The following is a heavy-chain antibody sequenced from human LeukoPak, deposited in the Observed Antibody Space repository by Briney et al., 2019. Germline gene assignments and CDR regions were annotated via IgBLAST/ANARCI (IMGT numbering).Heavy chain of an antibody. V-gene: IGHV4-4*09. Sequence: SETLSLTCTVSGGAISSYYWSWIRQLPGKGLEWIGYIYTSGSINYNPSLKSRVSISVDTSKNQFSLKLSSVTAADTAVYYCARQLYGSGSEFDPWGQGTLVTVSS. D-gene: IGHD3-10*01. CDR2: IYTSGSI. J-gene: IGHJ5*02. CDR3: ARQLYGSGSEFDP. CDR1: GGAISSYY.